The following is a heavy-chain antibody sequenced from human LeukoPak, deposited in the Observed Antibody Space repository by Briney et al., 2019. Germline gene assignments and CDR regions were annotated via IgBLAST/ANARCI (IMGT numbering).Heavy chain of an antibody. Sequence: HPGGSLRLSCAASGFTVSSNYMSWVRQAPGKGLEWVSVIYSGGSTYYADSVKGRFTISRDNSRNTLYLQMNSLRAEDTAVYYCCLRGPDYYYYYMYVWGKGTTVTVSS. J-gene: IGHJ6*03. CDR3: CLRGPDYYYYYMYV. V-gene: IGHV3-53*01. D-gene: IGHD3-16*01. CDR1: GFTVSSNY. CDR2: IYSGGST.